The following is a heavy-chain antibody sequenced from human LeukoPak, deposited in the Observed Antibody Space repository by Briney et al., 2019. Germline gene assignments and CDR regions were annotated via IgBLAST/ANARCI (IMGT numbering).Heavy chain of an antibody. CDR3: ARNLGYNWFGP. J-gene: IGHJ5*02. V-gene: IGHV4-4*07. Sequence: SPSETLSLTCTVSGDSIGSYYWSWIQQPAGKGLEWIGRIRASGSTNYNPSLGGRVTMSVDTSKNQFSLNLTSVTAADTAVYHCARNLGYNWFGPWGQGTLVTVSS. CDR1: GDSIGSYY. D-gene: IGHD3-16*01. CDR2: IRASGST.